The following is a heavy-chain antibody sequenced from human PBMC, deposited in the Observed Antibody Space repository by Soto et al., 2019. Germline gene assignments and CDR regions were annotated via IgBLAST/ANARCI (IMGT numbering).Heavy chain of an antibody. CDR1: GYTFTSYG. J-gene: IGHJ6*02. CDR3: ARELRAARLYYYYYGMDV. CDR2: ISAYNGNT. V-gene: IGHV1-18*01. D-gene: IGHD6-6*01. Sequence: ASVKGSCKASGYTFTSYGISWVRQAPGQGLEWMGWISAYNGNTNYAQKLQGRVTMTTDTSTSTAYMELRSLRSDGTAVYYCARELRAARLYYYYYGMDVWGQGTTVTVSS.